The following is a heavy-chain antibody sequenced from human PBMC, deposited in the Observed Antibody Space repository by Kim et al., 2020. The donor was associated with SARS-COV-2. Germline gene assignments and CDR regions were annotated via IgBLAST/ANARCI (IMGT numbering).Heavy chain of an antibody. CDR1: GYSFTSYW. J-gene: IGHJ6*02. CDR3: ARSARRRVLLWFGETYGMDV. V-gene: IGHV5-51*01. Sequence: GESLKISCKCSGYSFTSYWIGWVRQMPGKGLEWMGIIYPGDSDTRYSPSFQGQVTISADKSISTAYLQWSSLKASDTAMYYCARSARRRVLLWFGETYGMDVWGQGTTVTVSS. CDR2: IYPGDSDT. D-gene: IGHD3-10*01.